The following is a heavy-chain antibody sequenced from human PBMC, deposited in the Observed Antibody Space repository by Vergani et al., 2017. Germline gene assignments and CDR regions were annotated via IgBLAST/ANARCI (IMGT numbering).Heavy chain of an antibody. CDR2: ISPYNGNT. CDR1: GYTFSSYG. J-gene: IGHJ4*02. Sequence: QVQLVQSGAEVKKPGASVKVSCKASGYTFSSYGISWVRQAPGQGLEWMGWISPYNGNTNYAQKFQGRVTMTTDTSTSTAYMELRSLRSDDTAVYYCARASEYSSSSLSDYWGQGILVTVSS. V-gene: IGHV1-18*04. CDR3: ARASEYSSSSLSDY. D-gene: IGHD6-6*01.